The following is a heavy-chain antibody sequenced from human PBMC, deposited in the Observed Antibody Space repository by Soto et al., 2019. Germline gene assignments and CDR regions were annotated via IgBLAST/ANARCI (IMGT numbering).Heavy chain of an antibody. D-gene: IGHD3-22*01. V-gene: IGHV1-2*02. CDR3: ARVYYDSSGYYSSIDY. J-gene: IGHJ4*02. CDR2: INPNSGGT. CDR1: GYTFTGYY. Sequence: ASVKVSFKASGYTFTGYYMHWVRQAPGQGLEWMGWINPNSGGTNYAQKFQGRATMTRDTSISTAYMELSRLRSDDTAVYYCARVYYDSSGYYSSIDYWGQGTLVTVSS.